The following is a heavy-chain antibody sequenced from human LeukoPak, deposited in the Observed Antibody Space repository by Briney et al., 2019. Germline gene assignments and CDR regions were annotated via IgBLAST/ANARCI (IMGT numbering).Heavy chain of an antibody. CDR2: INTDGSST. CDR1: GFTLSNYW. J-gene: IGHJ3*01. Sequence: GGSLRLSCSASGFTLSNYWIHWVRQAPGKGLVWVSRINTDGSSTNYADSVRGRFTVSRDNAKNTLYLQMNSLRVEDTAVYYCARVIGWDEPFDLWGHGTLVTVS. V-gene: IGHV3-74*01. CDR3: ARVIGWDEPFDL. D-gene: IGHD1-26*01.